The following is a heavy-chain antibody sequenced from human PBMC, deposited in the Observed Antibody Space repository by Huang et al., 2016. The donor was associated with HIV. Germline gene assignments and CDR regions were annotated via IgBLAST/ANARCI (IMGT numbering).Heavy chain of an antibody. CDR2: ISSSSSYI. V-gene: IGHV3-21*01. J-gene: IGHJ4*02. Sequence: EVQLVESGGGLVKPGGSLRLSCAASGFTFSSYRRNWVRQAPGKGLGWVSSISSSSSYIYYADSVKGRFTISRDNAKNSLYLQMNSLRAEDTAVYYCASEIAAASIDYWGQGTLVTVSS. CDR1: GFTFSSYR. CDR3: ASEIAAASIDY. D-gene: IGHD6-13*01.